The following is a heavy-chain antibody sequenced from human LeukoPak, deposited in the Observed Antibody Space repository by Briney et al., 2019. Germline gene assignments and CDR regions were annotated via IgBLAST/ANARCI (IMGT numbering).Heavy chain of an antibody. V-gene: IGHV3-7*01. CDR2: IKEDGSQT. CDR1: GLTFSRSW. Sequence: GGSLRLSCVASGLTFSRSWMDWVRQAPGKGLEWVANIKEDGSQTYYVDSAKGRFTISRDNAKNSLYLQMDSLRVEDTAIYYCSKSLDYWGWGTLVTVSS. CDR3: SKSLDY. J-gene: IGHJ4*02.